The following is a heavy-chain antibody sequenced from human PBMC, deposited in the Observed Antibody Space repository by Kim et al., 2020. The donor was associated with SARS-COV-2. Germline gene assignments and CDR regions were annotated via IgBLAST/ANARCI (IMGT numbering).Heavy chain of an antibody. V-gene: IGHV4-39*01. J-gene: IGHJ6*02. Sequence: SETLSLTCTVSGGSISSSSYYWGWIRQPPGKGLEWIGSIYYSGSTYYNPSLKSRVTISVDTSKNQFSLKLSSVTAADTAVYYCARRGIITVSYYYYGMDVWGQGTTVTVSS. CDR3: ARRGIITVSYYYYGMDV. D-gene: IGHD3-10*01. CDR1: GGSISSSSYY. CDR2: IYYSGST.